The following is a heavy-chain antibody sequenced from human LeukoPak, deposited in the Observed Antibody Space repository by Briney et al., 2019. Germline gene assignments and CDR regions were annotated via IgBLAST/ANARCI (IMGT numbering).Heavy chain of an antibody. CDR2: IYTSGTP. CDR1: GGSISSGTYY. J-gene: IGHJ4*02. CDR3: ARELDHYDSSGYSTFDY. Sequence: SETLSLTCTVSGGSISSGTYYWTWIRQPAGKGLEWIGRIYTSGTPNYNPSLKSRVTISMDTSKNQFSLRLSSVTAADTAVYYCARELDHYDSSGYSTFDYWGQGTLVTVSS. D-gene: IGHD3-22*01. V-gene: IGHV4-61*02.